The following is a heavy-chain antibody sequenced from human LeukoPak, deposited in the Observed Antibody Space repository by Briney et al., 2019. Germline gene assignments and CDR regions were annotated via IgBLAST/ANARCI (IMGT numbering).Heavy chain of an antibody. V-gene: IGHV4-59*01. CDR2: IYYTGST. CDR3: VRYRSGWYRDFDY. Sequence: PSETLSLTCTVSGGSTSSYYWSWLRQPPGQGLEWIGHIYYTGSTTYNPSLKSRVTISVDTSKNQFSLKLSSVTAADTAVYYCVRYRSGWYRDFDYWGQGTLVTVSS. CDR1: GGSTSSYY. J-gene: IGHJ4*02. D-gene: IGHD6-19*01.